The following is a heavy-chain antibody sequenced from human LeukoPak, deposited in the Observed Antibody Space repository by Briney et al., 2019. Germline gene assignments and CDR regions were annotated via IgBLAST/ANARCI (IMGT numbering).Heavy chain of an antibody. CDR2: ISRNGGST. D-gene: IGHD3-9*01. CDR1: GFTFSSYA. V-gene: IGHV3-64*01. Sequence: GGSLRLPCAASGFTFSSYAMHWVRQAPGKGREYVSAISRNGGSTYYANSVKGRFTISRDNSKNTLYLQMGSLRAEDMAVYYCARDDYYDILTGYYRGYYYYGMDVWGQGTTVTVSS. J-gene: IGHJ6*02. CDR3: ARDDYYDILTGYYRGYYYYGMDV.